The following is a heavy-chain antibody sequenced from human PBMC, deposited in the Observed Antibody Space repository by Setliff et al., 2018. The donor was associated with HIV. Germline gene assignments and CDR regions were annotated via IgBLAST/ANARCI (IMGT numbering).Heavy chain of an antibody. CDR2: LNPRSGGS. V-gene: IGHV1-2*02. D-gene: IGHD3-16*01. CDR3: AGGGGVTFYYYYYMDV. CDR1: GYTFTGYY. J-gene: IGHJ6*03. Sequence: ASVKVSCKASGYTFTGYYMHWVRQAPGQGLEGMGWLNPRSGGSDYAQRFQGRVTMTRNTSISTAYMGLSRLTSDDTAVYYCAGGGGVTFYYYYYMDVWAKGTTVTVSS.